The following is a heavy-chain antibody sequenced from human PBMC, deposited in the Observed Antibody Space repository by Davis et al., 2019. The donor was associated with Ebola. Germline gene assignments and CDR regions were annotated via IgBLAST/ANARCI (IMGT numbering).Heavy chain of an antibody. V-gene: IGHV4-59*01. CDR3: VRGSDAYKTGY. Sequence: SETLSLTCTVSGGSISGYYWSWIRQPPGKGLDWIGFIYYSGDTKYNPSLKSRVTISRDTPKNQFSLEVRSVTAADTAFYYCVRGSDAYKTGYWGQGTLVTVSS. D-gene: IGHD5-24*01. J-gene: IGHJ4*02. CDR2: IYYSGDT. CDR1: GGSISGYY.